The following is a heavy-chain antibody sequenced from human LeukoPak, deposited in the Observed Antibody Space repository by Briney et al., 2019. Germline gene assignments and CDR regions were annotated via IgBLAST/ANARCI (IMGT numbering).Heavy chain of an antibody. J-gene: IGHJ1*01. CDR1: GASVTSGRYY. CDR3: ARDVVGATYFHL. D-gene: IGHD1-26*01. V-gene: IGHV4-61*01. CDR2: HYYSGST. Sequence: ETLSLTCTFSGASVTSGRYYWTWIRRPPGKGLEWIGHHYYSGSTNYNPSLKSRVTISKDTSKNQFSLKVTSVTAADTAVYYCARDVVGATYFHLWGQGALVTVSS.